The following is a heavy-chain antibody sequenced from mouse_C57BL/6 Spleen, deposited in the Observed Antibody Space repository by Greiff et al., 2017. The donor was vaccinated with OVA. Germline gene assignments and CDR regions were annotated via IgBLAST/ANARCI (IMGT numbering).Heavy chain of an antibody. CDR1: GFTFSSYA. V-gene: IGHV5-4*01. CDR2: ISDGGSYT. CDR3: ARDNGGLHGGFAY. Sequence: EVQGVESGGGLVKPGGSLKLSCAASGFTFSSYAMSWVRQTPEKRLEWVATISDGGSYTYYPDNVKGRFTISRDNAKNNLYLQMSHLKSEDTAMYYCARDNGGLHGGFAYWGQGTLVTVSA. D-gene: IGHD3-3*01. J-gene: IGHJ3*01.